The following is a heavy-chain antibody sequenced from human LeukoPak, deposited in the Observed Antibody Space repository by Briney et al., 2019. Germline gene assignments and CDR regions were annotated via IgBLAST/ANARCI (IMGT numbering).Heavy chain of an antibody. J-gene: IGHJ4*02. CDR2: IYYSGST. Sequence: PSETLSLTCTVSGGSISSSSYYWGWIRQPPGKGLEWIGSIYYSGSTYYNPSLKSRVTISVDTSKNQFSLKLSSVTAADTAVYYCARQEVKQWFSIDYWGQGTLVTVSS. CDR1: GGSISSSSYY. CDR3: ARQEVKQWFSIDY. D-gene: IGHD6-19*01. V-gene: IGHV4-39*01.